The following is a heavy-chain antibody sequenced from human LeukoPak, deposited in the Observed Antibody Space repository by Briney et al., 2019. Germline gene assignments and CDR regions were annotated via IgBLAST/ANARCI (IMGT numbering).Heavy chain of an antibody. CDR3: ARALTFLEWFL. CDR1: GFTFSRYG. V-gene: IGHV3-30*03. CDR2: ISYDGSNK. J-gene: IGHJ4*02. D-gene: IGHD3-3*01. Sequence: GRSLRLSCAASGFTFSRYGMHWVRQAPGKGLEWVAVISYDGSNKYYADSVKGRFTISRDNSKSTLYLQVNSLRVEDTAVYYCARALTFLEWFLGGQGTLVTVSS.